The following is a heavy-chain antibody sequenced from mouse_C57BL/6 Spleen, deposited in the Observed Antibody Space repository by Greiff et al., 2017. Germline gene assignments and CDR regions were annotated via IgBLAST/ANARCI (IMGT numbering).Heavy chain of an antibody. CDR2: IDPETGGT. J-gene: IGHJ1*03. D-gene: IGHD1-1*01. V-gene: IGHV1-15*01. CDR3: TRDTPITTEYFDV. Sequence: QVQLQQSGAELVRPGASVTLSCKASGYTFTDYEMHWVQQTPVHGLEWIGAIDPETGGTAYNQKFKGKAILTADKSSSTAYMELRSLTAEDSAVYYCTRDTPITTEYFDVWGTGTTVTVSS. CDR1: GYTFTDYE.